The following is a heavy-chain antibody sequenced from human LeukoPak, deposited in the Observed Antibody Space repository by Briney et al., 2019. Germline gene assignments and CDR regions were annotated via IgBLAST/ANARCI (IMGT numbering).Heavy chain of an antibody. J-gene: IGHJ4*02. CDR2: INHSGST. CDR1: GGSFSGYY. Sequence: PSETLSLTCAVYGGSFSGYYWSWIRQPPGKGLEWIGEINHSGSTNYNPSLKSRVTISVDTSKNQFSQKLSSVTAADTAVYYCARQNYGSAPLRYWGQGTLVTVSS. D-gene: IGHD3-10*01. V-gene: IGHV4-34*01. CDR3: ARQNYGSAPLRY.